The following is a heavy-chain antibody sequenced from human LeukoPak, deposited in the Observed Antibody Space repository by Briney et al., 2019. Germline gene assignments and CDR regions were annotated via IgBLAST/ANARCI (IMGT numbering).Heavy chain of an antibody. CDR2: FSGSGGGT. V-gene: IGHV3-23*01. D-gene: IGHD6-19*01. CDR3: ARIETQQWLIYYYYYYMDV. Sequence: PGGSLRLSCAASGFTFSSYAMSWVRQAPGKGLEWLSGFSGSGGGTYYADSVKGRFTISRDNSKNSLYLQMNSLRAEDTAVYYCARIETQQWLIYYYYYYMDVWGKGTTVTVSS. CDR1: GFTFSSYA. J-gene: IGHJ6*03.